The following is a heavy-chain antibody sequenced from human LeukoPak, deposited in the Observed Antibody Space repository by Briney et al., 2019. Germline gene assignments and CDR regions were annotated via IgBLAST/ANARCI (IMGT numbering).Heavy chain of an antibody. CDR1: GSTFTAYY. CDR3: ARGIPSYYYGSSSNWFDP. V-gene: IGHV1-2*02. CDR2: INPNSGGT. J-gene: IGHJ5*02. Sequence: GASVKVSCKASGSTFTAYYMHWVRQAPGQGLEWMGWINPNSGGTNYAQKFQGRVTMTRDTSISTAYMELSRLRSDDTAVYYCARGIPSYYYGSSSNWFDPWGQGTLVTVSS. D-gene: IGHD3-10*01.